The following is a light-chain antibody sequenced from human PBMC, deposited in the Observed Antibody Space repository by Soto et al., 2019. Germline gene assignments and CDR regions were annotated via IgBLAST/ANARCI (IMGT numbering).Light chain of an antibody. V-gene: IGLV4-69*01. Sequence: QLVLTQSPSASASLGASVKLTCTLSSGHSSYAIAWHQKQPGKGPRYLMDLNNDGSHTKGDGIPDRFSGSSSGADRFLISSGLQSEDEADYYCQIWGTGFQFFGGGTKLTVL. CDR1: SGHSSYA. J-gene: IGLJ2*01. CDR2: LNNDGSH. CDR3: QIWGTGFQF.